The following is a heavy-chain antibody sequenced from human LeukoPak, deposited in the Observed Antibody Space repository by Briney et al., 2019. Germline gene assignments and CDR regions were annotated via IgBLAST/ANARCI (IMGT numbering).Heavy chain of an antibody. Sequence: PXETLSLTCTVSGGSISSSSYYWGWIRQPPGTGLEWVGYIYYSGSTNYNPSLKSRVTISVDTSKNQFSLKLSSVTAADTAVYYCARGDPTTGDPMFDYWGQGTLVTVSS. CDR3: ARGDPTTGDPMFDY. CDR1: GGSISSSSYY. CDR2: IYYSGST. V-gene: IGHV4-61*05. D-gene: IGHD3-16*01. J-gene: IGHJ4*02.